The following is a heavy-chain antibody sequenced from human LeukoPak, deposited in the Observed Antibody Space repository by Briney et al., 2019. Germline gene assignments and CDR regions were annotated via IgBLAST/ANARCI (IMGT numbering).Heavy chain of an antibody. V-gene: IGHV3-48*02. Sequence: GGSLRLSCAASGFTFSIYSMNWVRQAPGKGLEWVSYIGGTHSSIYYADSVKGRFTISRDDAKNSLYLQMNSLRDEDTAVYYCARDRDYAFDSWGQGTLVTVSS. D-gene: IGHD4-17*01. J-gene: IGHJ4*02. CDR1: GFTFSIYS. CDR3: ARDRDYAFDS. CDR2: IGGTHSSI.